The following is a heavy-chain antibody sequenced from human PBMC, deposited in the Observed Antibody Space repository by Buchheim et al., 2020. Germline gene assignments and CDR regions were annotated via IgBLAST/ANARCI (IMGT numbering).Heavy chain of an antibody. CDR2: IYYSGST. V-gene: IGHV4-59*12. CDR1: GGSISSYY. J-gene: IGHJ3*02. D-gene: IGHD3-22*01. CDR3: ARGHYDSSVDAFDI. Sequence: QVQLQESGPGLVKPSETLSLTCTVSGGSISSYYWSWIRQPPGKGLEWIGYIYYSGSTYYNPSLKSRVTISVDTSKNQFSLKLSSVTAADTAVYYCARGHYDSSVDAFDIWGQGT.